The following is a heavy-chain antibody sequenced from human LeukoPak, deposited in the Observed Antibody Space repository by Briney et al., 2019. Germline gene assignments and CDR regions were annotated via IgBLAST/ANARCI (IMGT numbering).Heavy chain of an antibody. J-gene: IGHJ5*02. CDR3: ARVRDENWFDP. CDR2: IKPDGSDK. V-gene: IGHV3-7*01. Sequence: GGSLRLSCVGSGFSFRSHWVNWVRQSPGKGLEWVANIKPDGSDKYYVDSARGRFTVSRDNAKNSAFLQMNSLRAEDTAIYYCARVRDENWFDPWGQGTLVTVSS. CDR1: GFSFRSHW.